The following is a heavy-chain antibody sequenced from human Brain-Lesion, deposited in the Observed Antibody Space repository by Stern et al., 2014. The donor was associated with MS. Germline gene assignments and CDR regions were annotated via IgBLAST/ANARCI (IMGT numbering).Heavy chain of an antibody. CDR3: AGEEDIRYCSGGSCTGNWFDP. Sequence: QVQLQQSGPGLVKPSETLSLTCTVAGGSVSSTSYAWAWIRQPPGKGLEWIGTIFFCGNTYYSPALKSRLTISLDTSKNQFPLQLRSVTAADTAVYYCAGEEDIRYCSGGSCTGNWFDPWGQGTLVTVSS. CDR1: GGSVSSTSYA. V-gene: IGHV4-39*01. J-gene: IGHJ5*02. CDR2: IFFCGNT. D-gene: IGHD2-15*01.